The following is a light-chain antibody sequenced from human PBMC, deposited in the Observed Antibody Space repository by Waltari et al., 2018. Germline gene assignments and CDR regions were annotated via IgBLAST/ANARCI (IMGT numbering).Light chain of an antibody. J-gene: IGLJ1*01. CDR3: SSYTSSNTYV. V-gene: IGLV2-14*01. Sequence: SALTQPASVSGSPGQSITISCTGTSSDVGAYNSVSWYQQHPGKAPKLMIHEVTNRPSGVSNRFSGSKSGNTASLTISGLQAEDEADYYCSSYTSSNTYVFGTGTKVTVL. CDR2: EVT. CDR1: SSDVGAYNS.